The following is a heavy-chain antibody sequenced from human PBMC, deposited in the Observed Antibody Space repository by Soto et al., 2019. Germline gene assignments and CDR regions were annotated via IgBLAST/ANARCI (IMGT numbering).Heavy chain of an antibody. J-gene: IGHJ6*02. V-gene: IGHV3-23*01. CDR3: AKHSPYTLVGARPPDNYYGMDV. CDR1: GFTFSSYA. CDR2: LSGSGATT. Sequence: EEQLLESGGGLVQPGGSLRLSCAASGFTFSSYAMTWVRQAPGKGLEWVSALSGSGATTYYADSVKGRFTISRDNSKNTSYLQMNSQRAEDTAVYYCAKHSPYTLVGARPPDNYYGMDVVGHGTTVTVSS. D-gene: IGHD2-15*01.